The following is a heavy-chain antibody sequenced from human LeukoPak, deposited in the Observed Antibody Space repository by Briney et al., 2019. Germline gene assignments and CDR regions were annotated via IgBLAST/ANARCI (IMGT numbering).Heavy chain of an antibody. Sequence: GGSLRLSCAASGFTFSSYAMSWARQAPGKGLEWVSAISGSGGSTYYADSVKGRFTISRDNSKNTLYLQMNSLRAEDTAVYYCATPSTSSGYTGYFDYWGQGTLVTVSS. J-gene: IGHJ4*02. V-gene: IGHV3-23*01. D-gene: IGHD3-22*01. CDR3: ATPSTSSGYTGYFDY. CDR2: ISGSGGST. CDR1: GFTFSSYA.